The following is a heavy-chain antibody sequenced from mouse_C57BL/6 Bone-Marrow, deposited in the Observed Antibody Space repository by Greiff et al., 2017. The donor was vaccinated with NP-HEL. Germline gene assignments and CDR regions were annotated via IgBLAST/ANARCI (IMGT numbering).Heavy chain of an antibody. CDR3: ARYGYGAMDY. Sequence: QVQLQQSGPELVKPGASVKLSCKASGYTFTSYDINWVKQRPGQGLEWIGWIYPRDGSNKYTEKFKGKATLTVDTSSSTAYMELHSLTSEDSAVYFCARYGYGAMDYWGQGTSVTVSS. CDR1: GYTFTSYD. D-gene: IGHD1-1*01. V-gene: IGHV1-85*01. J-gene: IGHJ4*01. CDR2: IYPRDGSN.